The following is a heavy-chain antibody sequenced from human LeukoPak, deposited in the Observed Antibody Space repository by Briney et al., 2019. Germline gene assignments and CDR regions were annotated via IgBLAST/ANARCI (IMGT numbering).Heavy chain of an antibody. Sequence: ASVKVSCKAFGYTFTNYFIHWVRQAPGQGLEWMGRINPNNGGPEYGQNFQGRVTMTGDTSISTVYMEVYSLTSDDTAVYYCARDLSSTANWELDFWGQGILVTVSS. CDR3: ARDLSSTANWELDF. D-gene: IGHD7-27*01. CDR2: INPNNGGP. J-gene: IGHJ4*02. CDR1: GYTFTNYF. V-gene: IGHV1-2*06.